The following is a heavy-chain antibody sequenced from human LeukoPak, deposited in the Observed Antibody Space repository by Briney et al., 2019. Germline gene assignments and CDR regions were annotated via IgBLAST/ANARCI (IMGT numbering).Heavy chain of an antibody. V-gene: IGHV3-53*01. J-gene: IGHJ4*02. CDR3: ARIHEGEGMFDY. Sequence: GSLRLSCAASGFTVSSNYMSWVRQAPGKGLEWVSVIYSGGSTYYADSVKGRFTISRDNSKNTLYLQMNSLRAEDTAVYYCARIHEGEGMFDYWGQGTLVTVSS. CDR1: GFTVSSNY. CDR2: IYSGGST.